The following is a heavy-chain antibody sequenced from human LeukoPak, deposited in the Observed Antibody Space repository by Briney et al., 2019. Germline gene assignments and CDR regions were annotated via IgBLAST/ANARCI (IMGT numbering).Heavy chain of an antibody. J-gene: IGHJ6*02. CDR1: GFTFSNFW. CDR2: VKEDGSDK. CDR3: VRFVGWYGLDV. Sequence: RPGGSLRLSCVASGFTFSNFWMNWVRQAPGKGREWVAKVKEDGSDKFYVDSVKGRFTISRDNTKNSVYLQMNSLRAEDSALYYCVRFVGWYGLDVWGQGTTVTVSS. V-gene: IGHV3-7*05. D-gene: IGHD6-19*01.